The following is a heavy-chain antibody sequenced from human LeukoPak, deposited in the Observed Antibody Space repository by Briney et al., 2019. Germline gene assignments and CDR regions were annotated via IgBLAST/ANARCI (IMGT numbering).Heavy chain of an antibody. CDR3: ARLGTTMVRGVIRPLGYYYYMDV. Sequence: PSQTLSLTCTVSGGSISSGSYYWSWIRQPAGKGLEWIGRIYSSGSTNYNPSLKSRVTISVDTSKNQFSLKLSSVTAADTAVYYCARLGTTMVRGVIRPLGYYYYMDVWGKGTTVTISS. J-gene: IGHJ6*03. D-gene: IGHD3-10*01. CDR2: IYSSGST. CDR1: GGSISSGSYY. V-gene: IGHV4-61*02.